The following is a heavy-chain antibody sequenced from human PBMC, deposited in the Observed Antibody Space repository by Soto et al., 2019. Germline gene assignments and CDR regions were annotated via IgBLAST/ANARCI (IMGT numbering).Heavy chain of an antibody. CDR2: IFSNDEK. V-gene: IGHV2-26*01. J-gene: IGHJ5*02. D-gene: IGHD3-10*01. Sequence: SGPTLVNPTETLTLTCTVSGFSLSNARMGVSWIRQPPGKALEWLAHIFSNDEKSYSTSLKSRLTISKDTSKSQVVLTMTNMDPVDTATYYCARTLWFGELIRFDPWGQGTLVTVSS. CDR3: ARTLWFGELIRFDP. CDR1: GFSLSNARMG.